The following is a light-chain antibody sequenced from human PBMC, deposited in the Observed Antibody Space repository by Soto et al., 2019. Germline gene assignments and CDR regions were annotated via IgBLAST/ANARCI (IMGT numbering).Light chain of an antibody. CDR2: EVS. Sequence: QSALTQPPSVSGSPGQSITISCTGTSSDVGGYNYVSWYQQHPGKAPKLMIYEVSNRPSGVSNRFSGSKSGNTASLTISGLQAEDEADYYCSSYTISSTRVFGGGTKLTVL. J-gene: IGLJ3*02. V-gene: IGLV2-14*01. CDR1: SSDVGGYNY. CDR3: SSYTISSTRV.